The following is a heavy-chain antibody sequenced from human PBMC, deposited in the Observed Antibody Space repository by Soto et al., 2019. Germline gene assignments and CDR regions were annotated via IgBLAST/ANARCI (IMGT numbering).Heavy chain of an antibody. J-gene: IGHJ4*02. CDR3: ARDGTLYDSSAYYYLY. CDR2: ITPMFGTP. V-gene: IGHV1-69*13. CDR1: GGTLSRYT. D-gene: IGHD3-22*01. Sequence: SVKVSCKASGGTLSRYTITWVRQAPGQGLEWMGGITPMFGTPNYAQKFQGRVTITADESTSTAYKELSSLRSEDTAMYYCARDGTLYDSSAYYYLYWGQGTLVTVSS.